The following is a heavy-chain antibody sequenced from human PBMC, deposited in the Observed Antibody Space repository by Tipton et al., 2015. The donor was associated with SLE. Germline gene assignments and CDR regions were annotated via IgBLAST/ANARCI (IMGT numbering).Heavy chain of an antibody. CDR2: IYYNGRT. D-gene: IGHD3-22*01. Sequence: TLSLTCTVSGGPTSSYYWSWIRQPPGKGLEWLGYIYYNGRTNYNPSLRSRVSISIDTSKNQFSLKVTSVTAADTAVYYCARDEYRYDATGYHLLGHFDFWGQGTLVTVSS. V-gene: IGHV4-59*01. CDR3: ARDEYRYDATGYHLLGHFDF. CDR1: GGPTSSYY. J-gene: IGHJ4*02.